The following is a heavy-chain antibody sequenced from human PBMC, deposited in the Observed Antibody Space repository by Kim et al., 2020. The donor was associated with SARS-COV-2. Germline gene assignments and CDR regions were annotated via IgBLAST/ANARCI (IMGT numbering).Heavy chain of an antibody. CDR1: GGSISSSSYY. CDR2: TNYSGST. CDR3: ARRRRSSLDIVVAAAATDVFEI. J-gene: IGHJ3*02. V-gene: IGHV4-39*01. D-gene: IGHD2-15*01. Sequence: SETLSLTCTVSGGSISSSSYYWGWIRQPPGKGLEWIANTNYSGSTYYNPSLKSRVTISVDTSKNQFPLKLNSVTAADTAVYYCARRRRSSLDIVVAAAATDVFEIWGQGTMVTVSS.